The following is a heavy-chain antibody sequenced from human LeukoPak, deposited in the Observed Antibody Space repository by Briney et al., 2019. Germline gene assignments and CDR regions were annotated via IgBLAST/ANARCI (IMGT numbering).Heavy chain of an antibody. Sequence: GGSLRLSCEASGFTFSPFPMHWVRQTPDKGLEWVALISDDGRDVYYADSVKGRFTISRDNPKNTLYLQMHSVSPEDTAVVYCARVGRVSIYPSYMDVWGKGTTVTVSS. CDR3: ARVGRVSIYPSYMDV. CDR2: ISDDGRDV. J-gene: IGHJ6*03. V-gene: IGHV3-30*04. D-gene: IGHD6-6*01. CDR1: GFTFSPFP.